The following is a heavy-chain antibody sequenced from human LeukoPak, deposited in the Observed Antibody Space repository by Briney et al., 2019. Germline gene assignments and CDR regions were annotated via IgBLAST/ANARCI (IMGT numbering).Heavy chain of an antibody. J-gene: IGHJ4*02. CDR2: INERGGA. V-gene: IGHV3-11*04. CDR1: GLALREYH. Sequence: GGSLRLSCVGSGLALREYHVTWVRQAPGKGLEWVSDINERGGANYPDSVKGRFTTYRDNAKSSVYLQMKRLRVEDKAMYYCAATGRWGQGALVSVSS. CDR3: AATGR.